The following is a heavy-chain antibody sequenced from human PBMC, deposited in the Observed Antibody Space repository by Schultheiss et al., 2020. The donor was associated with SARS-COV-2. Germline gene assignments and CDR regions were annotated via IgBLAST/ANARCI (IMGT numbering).Heavy chain of an antibody. CDR2: ISGGST. V-gene: IGHV3-38-3*01. CDR3: ARQYSGSLDP. D-gene: IGHD1-26*01. J-gene: IGHJ5*02. Sequence: GGSLRLSCAASGFMFSSYGMIWVRQAPGKGLEWVSSISGGSTYYADSVKGRFTISRDNSKNTLYLQMNSLRAEDTAVYYCARQYSGSLDPWGQGTLVTVSS. CDR1: GFMFSSYG.